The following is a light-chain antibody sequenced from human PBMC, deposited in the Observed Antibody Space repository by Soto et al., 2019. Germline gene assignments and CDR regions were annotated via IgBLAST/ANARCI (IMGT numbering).Light chain of an antibody. CDR2: GAS. V-gene: IGKV3-15*01. Sequence: EIVMTQSPGTLSVSPGEGATLFCRASQSVRTKLAWYQQRAGQAPRLLMYGASTRATGIPDRFSGSGSRTEFTLTISSLQSEDFAVYYCQQYNSWPPITFGQGTRLEIK. J-gene: IGKJ5*01. CDR3: QQYNSWPPIT. CDR1: QSVRTK.